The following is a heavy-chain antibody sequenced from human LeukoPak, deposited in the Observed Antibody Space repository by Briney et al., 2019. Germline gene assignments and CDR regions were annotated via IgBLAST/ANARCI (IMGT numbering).Heavy chain of an antibody. CDR3: AKDWSSSWCDAFDI. CDR2: ISGDGGST. Sequence: PGGSLRLSCAASGFTSDDYAMHWVRQAPGKGLEWVSLISGDGGSTYYADSVKGRFTISRDNSKNSLYLQMNSLRTEDTALYYCAKDWSSSWCDAFDIWGQGTMVTVSS. J-gene: IGHJ3*02. CDR1: GFTSDDYA. V-gene: IGHV3-43*02. D-gene: IGHD6-13*01.